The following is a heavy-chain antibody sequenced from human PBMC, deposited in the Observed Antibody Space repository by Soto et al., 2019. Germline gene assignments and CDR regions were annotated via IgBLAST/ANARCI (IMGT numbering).Heavy chain of an antibody. D-gene: IGHD3-22*01. J-gene: IGHJ4*02. CDR1: GFTFSSYA. CDR3: AKDSSGYPGGYFDY. CDR2: ISGSGAAT. V-gene: IGHV3-23*01. Sequence: GGSLRLSCAASGFTFSSYAMSWVRQAPGKGLEWVSAISGSGAATYYADSVKGRFTISRDNSKTTLYLQMNSLRAEDTAVYYCAKDSSGYPGGYFDYWGQGTLVTVSS.